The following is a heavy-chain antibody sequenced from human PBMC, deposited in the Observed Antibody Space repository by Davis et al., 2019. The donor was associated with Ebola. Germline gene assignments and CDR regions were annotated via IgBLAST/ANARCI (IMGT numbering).Heavy chain of an antibody. V-gene: IGHV1-69*06. J-gene: IGHJ6*02. CDR3: ARASSIAARHYYYGMDV. CDR1: GGTFSSYA. CDR2: IIPIFGTA. D-gene: IGHD6-6*01. Sequence: AASVKVSCKASGGTFSSYAISWVRQAPGQGLEWMGGIIPIFGTANYAQKFQGRVTITADKSTSTAYMELSSLRSDDTAVYYCARASSIAARHYYYGMDVWGQGTTVTVSS.